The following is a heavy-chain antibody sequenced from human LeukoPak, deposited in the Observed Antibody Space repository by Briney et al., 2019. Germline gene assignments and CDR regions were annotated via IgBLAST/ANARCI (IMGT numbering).Heavy chain of an antibody. CDR2: FDPEDGET. CDR3: ATASPSITMIVVVSDAFDI. Sequence: ASVEVSCKVSGYTLTELSMHWVRQAPGKGLEWMGGFDPEDGETIYAQKFQGRVTMTEDTSTDTAYMELSSLRSEDTAVYYCATASPSITMIVVVSDAFDIWGQGTMVTVSS. D-gene: IGHD3-22*01. V-gene: IGHV1-24*01. CDR1: GYTLTELS. J-gene: IGHJ3*02.